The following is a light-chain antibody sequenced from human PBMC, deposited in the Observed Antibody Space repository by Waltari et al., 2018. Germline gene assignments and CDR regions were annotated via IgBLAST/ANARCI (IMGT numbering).Light chain of an antibody. CDR3: STSTTTSTHV. J-gene: IGLJ1*01. V-gene: IGLV2-14*01. CDR2: DVS. Sequence: QSALTQPASVSGSPGQSITISCSGTSRDVGGDNYVCWYQQHPGKAPKLIIYDVSVRPSGVSNRFSGSKSGNTASLTISGLQAEDEADYYCSTSTTTSTHVFGTGTKVTVL. CDR1: SRDVGGDNY.